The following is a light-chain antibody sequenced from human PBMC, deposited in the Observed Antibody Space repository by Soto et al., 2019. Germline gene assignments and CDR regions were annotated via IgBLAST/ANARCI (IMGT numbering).Light chain of an antibody. Sequence: EIVLTQSPGTLSLSPGERATLSCRASQSVSNNYLAWYQQKPGQAPRLLTYDASNRATGIPARFSGSGSGTDFTLTISSLEPEDFAVYYCQQRSNWPPGITFGQGTRLEI. CDR1: QSVSNNY. J-gene: IGKJ5*01. CDR2: DAS. V-gene: IGKV3-11*01. CDR3: QQRSNWPPGIT.